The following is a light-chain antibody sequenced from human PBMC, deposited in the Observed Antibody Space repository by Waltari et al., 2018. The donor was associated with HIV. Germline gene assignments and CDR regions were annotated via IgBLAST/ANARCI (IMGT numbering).Light chain of an antibody. J-gene: IGLJ3*02. Sequence: QSVLTQPPSASGTPGQRVTIPCSGRNSNIGSNSVNWYQQFPGTAPKLLIYRDNQRPSGVPDRFSGSKSGTSASLAISGLRSEDEADYYCAAWDHSLSARVFGGGTKMTVL. CDR3: AAWDHSLSARV. CDR1: NSNIGSNS. V-gene: IGLV1-47*01. CDR2: RDN.